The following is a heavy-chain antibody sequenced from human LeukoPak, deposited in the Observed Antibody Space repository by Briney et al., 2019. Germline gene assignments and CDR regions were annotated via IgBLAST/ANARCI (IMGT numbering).Heavy chain of an antibody. D-gene: IGHD6-13*01. V-gene: IGHV3-23*01. Sequence: EGSLRLSCAASGFTFSSYAMSWVRQAPGKGLEWVSAISGSGGSTYYADSVKGRFTISRDNSKNTLNLQMNSLRADDTAVYYCAKDSGFAYSSSWYRVDAFDIWGQGTMVTVSS. J-gene: IGHJ3*02. CDR3: AKDSGFAYSSSWYRVDAFDI. CDR1: GFTFSSYA. CDR2: ISGSGGST.